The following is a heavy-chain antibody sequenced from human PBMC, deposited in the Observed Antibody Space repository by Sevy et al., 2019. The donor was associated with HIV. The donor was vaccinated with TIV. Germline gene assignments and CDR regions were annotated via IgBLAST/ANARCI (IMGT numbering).Heavy chain of an antibody. CDR2: ISDDGSNK. CDR1: GFTFSSYA. Sequence: GGSLRLSCAASGFTFSSYAMHWVRQAPGKGLEWVAVISDDGSNKYYADSVKGRFTISRENSKNTLYLQMNSLRTEDTAVYYCARRNYDILTDYYYGMDVWGQGTTVTVSS. J-gene: IGHJ6*02. D-gene: IGHD3-9*01. V-gene: IGHV3-30*04. CDR3: ARRNYDILTDYYYGMDV.